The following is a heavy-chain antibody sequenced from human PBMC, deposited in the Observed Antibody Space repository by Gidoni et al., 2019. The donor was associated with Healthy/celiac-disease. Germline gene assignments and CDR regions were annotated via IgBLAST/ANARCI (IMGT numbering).Heavy chain of an antibody. CDR2: INTRGST. Sequence: QLQLQESGPGLVKPSQTLRLTCTASAGPINSGSSYWSWIRQPPGKGLEWIGRINTRGSTNNDPSLKRRGTITVDTTKNRFSLKLRSVTAADTAVDYCAGYVRGGYFDYWGQGTLVTVSS. J-gene: IGHJ4*02. CDR1: AGPINSGSSY. CDR3: AGYVRGGYFDY. D-gene: IGHD3-16*01. V-gene: IGHV4-61*02.